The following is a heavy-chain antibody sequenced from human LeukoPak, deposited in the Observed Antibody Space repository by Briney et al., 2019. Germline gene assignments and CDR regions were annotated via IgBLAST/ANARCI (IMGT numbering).Heavy chain of an antibody. CDR3: ARDRDGEQLSY. Sequence: PSETLSLTCTVSGGSISSYYWSWIRQPAGKGLEWIGYIYYSGSTNYNPSLKSRVTISVDTSKNQFSLKLSSVTAADTAVYYCARDRDGEQLSYWGQGTLVTVSS. D-gene: IGHD3-10*01. J-gene: IGHJ4*02. CDR1: GGSISSYY. CDR2: IYYSGST. V-gene: IGHV4-59*01.